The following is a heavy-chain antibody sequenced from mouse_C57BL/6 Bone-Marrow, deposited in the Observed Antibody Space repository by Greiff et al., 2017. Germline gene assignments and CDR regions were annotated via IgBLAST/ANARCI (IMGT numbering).Heavy chain of an antibody. CDR2: IYPGSGNT. V-gene: IGHV1-76*01. CDR3: ARALSSAWFAY. J-gene: IGHJ3*01. Sequence: QVQLQQSGAELVRPGASVKLSCKASGYTFTDYYINWVKQRPGQGLEWIARIYPGSGNTYYNEKFKGKATLTAEKSSSTAYMQLSSLTSEDSAVYFCARALSSAWFAYWGQGTLVTVSA. CDR1: GYTFTDYY. D-gene: IGHD1-1*01.